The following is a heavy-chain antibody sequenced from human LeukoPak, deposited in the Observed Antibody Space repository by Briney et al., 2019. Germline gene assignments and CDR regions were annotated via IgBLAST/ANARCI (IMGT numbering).Heavy chain of an antibody. D-gene: IGHD2-21*01. V-gene: IGHV4-59*01. CDR3: ARGVVVVIANDAFDI. J-gene: IGHJ3*02. CDR2: IYYSGST. CDR1: GGSISSYY. Sequence: SETLSFTCTVSGGSISSYYWSWIRQPPGKGLEWIGYIYYSGSTNYNPSLKSRVTISVDTSKNQFSLKLSSVTAADTAVYYCARGVVVVIANDAFDIWGQGTMVTVSS.